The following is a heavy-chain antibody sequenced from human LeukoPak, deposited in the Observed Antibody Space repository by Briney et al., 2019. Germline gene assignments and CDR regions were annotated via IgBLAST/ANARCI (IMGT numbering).Heavy chain of an antibody. CDR2: ISGSGGST. CDR1: GFTFSSYA. V-gene: IGHV3-23*01. D-gene: IGHD3-22*01. Sequence: GGSLRLSCAASGFTFSSYAMSWVRQTPGKGLEWVSAISGSGGSTYYADSVKGRFTISRDNSKNTLYLQMNSLRAEDTAVHYCAKPKAYYDSSGYEVWGQGTLVTVSS. J-gene: IGHJ4*02. CDR3: AKPKAYYDSSGYEV.